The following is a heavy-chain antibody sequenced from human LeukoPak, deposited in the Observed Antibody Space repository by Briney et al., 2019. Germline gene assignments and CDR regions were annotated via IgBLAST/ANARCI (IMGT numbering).Heavy chain of an antibody. D-gene: IGHD3-10*01. CDR3: AKETHYYGSGSSRYFDY. J-gene: IGHJ4*02. CDR2: IRYDGSNK. Sequence: GGSLRLSCAASGFTFSSYGMHWVRQAPGKGLEWVAFIRYDGSNKYYADSVKGRFTISRDNSKNTLYLQMNSLRAEDTAVYYCAKETHYYGSGSSRYFDYWGQGTLVTVSS. V-gene: IGHV3-30*02. CDR1: GFTFSSYG.